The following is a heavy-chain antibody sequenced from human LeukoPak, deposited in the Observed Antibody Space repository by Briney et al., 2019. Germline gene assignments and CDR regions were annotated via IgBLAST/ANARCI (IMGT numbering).Heavy chain of an antibody. CDR1: GYTFTGYY. J-gene: IGHJ6*02. CDR2: INPNSGGT. V-gene: IGHV1-2*06. Sequence: GASVKVSCKASGYTFTGYYMHWVRQAPGQGLEWMGRINPNSGGTNYAQKFQGRVTMTRDTSISTAYMELSRLRSDDTAVYYCARETARGYYDFWSGYGLLDYYYGMDVWGQGTTVTVSS. CDR3: ARETARGYYDFWSGYGLLDYYYGMDV. D-gene: IGHD3-3*01.